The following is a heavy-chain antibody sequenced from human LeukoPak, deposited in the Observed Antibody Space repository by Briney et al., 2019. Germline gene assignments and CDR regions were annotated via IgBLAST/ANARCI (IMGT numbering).Heavy chain of an antibody. Sequence: PGGSLRLSCAASGSTFSSYAMSWVRQAPGKGLGWVSSIRGSGGSTYYAASVKGRFTISRDNSKNTLYLQMNSLRAEVTAVYYCAKDSALGYCSSTSCLGFFDYWGQGTLVTVSS. J-gene: IGHJ4*02. CDR3: AKDSALGYCSSTSCLGFFDY. V-gene: IGHV3-23*01. D-gene: IGHD2-2*01. CDR1: GSTFSSYA. CDR2: IRGSGGST.